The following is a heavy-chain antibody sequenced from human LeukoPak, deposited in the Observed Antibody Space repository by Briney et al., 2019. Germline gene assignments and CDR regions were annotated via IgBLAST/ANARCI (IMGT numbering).Heavy chain of an antibody. J-gene: IGHJ4*02. Sequence: GGSLRLSCAASGFTFSSYSMNWVRQAPGKGLEWVASISRSSSYIYYADSVKGRFTISRDNAKNSLYLQMTSLRTEDTAVYYCAKDQIGWAPGYVSGPLDQWGQGTLVTVSS. CDR3: AKDQIGWAPGYVSGPLDQ. CDR1: GFTFSSYS. V-gene: IGHV3-21*01. CDR2: ISRSSSYI. D-gene: IGHD6-19*01.